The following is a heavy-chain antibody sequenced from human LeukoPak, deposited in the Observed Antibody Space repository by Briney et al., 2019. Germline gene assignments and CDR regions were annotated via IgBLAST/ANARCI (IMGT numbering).Heavy chain of an antibody. CDR2: IKGKTDGGTT. CDR3: AKDARNDDRDY. Sequence: GGSLRLSCAASGFIFSDAWMSWVRQAPGKGLEWVGRIKGKTDGGTTDYAAPVKGRFTISRDNSKNTLYLQMNSLRAEDTAVYYCAKDARNDDRDYWGQGTLVTVSS. D-gene: IGHD1-1*01. V-gene: IGHV3-15*01. CDR1: GFIFSDAW. J-gene: IGHJ4*02.